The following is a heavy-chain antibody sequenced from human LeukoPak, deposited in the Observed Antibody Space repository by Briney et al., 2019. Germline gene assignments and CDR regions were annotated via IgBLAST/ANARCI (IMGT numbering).Heavy chain of an antibody. CDR1: GGSISSGGYY. Sequence: PSQTLSLTCTVSGGSISSGGYYWSWIRQHPGKGLEWIGYIYYSGSTYYNPSLKSRVTISVDTSKNQFSLKPSSVTAADTAVYYCARDRKDDSSGYGLFDYWGQGTLVTVSS. CDR3: ARDRKDDSSGYGLFDY. J-gene: IGHJ4*02. V-gene: IGHV4-31*03. CDR2: IYYSGST. D-gene: IGHD3-22*01.